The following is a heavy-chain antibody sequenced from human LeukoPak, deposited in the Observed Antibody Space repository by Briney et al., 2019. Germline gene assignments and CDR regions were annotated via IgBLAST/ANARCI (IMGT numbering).Heavy chain of an antibody. D-gene: IGHD2-2*01. CDR3: ASFSISAYYYGMDV. CDR2: INHSGST. CDR1: GGSFSGYY. Sequence: PSETLSLTCAVYGGSFSGYYWSWIRQPPGKGLEWIGEINHSGSTNYNPSLKSRVTISVDTSKNQFSLKLSSVTAADTAVYYCASFSISAYYYGMDVWGQGTTVTVSS. V-gene: IGHV4-34*01. J-gene: IGHJ6*02.